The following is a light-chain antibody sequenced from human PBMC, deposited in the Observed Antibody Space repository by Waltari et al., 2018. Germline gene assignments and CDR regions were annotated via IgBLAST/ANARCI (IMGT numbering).Light chain of an antibody. Sequence: DIQMTQSPSSLSASVGDRVTITCRASENVNNYLNWYQQKPGKAPKLLIYKASTLQSGVPSRFSGSGSGTDFTLKISRVEAEDVGVYYCMQGTHWPPYTFGQGTKLEI. CDR3: MQGTHWPPYT. V-gene: IGKV1-39*01. J-gene: IGKJ2*01. CDR2: KAS. CDR1: ENVNNY.